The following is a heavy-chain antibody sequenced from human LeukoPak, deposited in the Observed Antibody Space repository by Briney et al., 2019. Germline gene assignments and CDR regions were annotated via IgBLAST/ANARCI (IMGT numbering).Heavy chain of an antibody. D-gene: IGHD1-26*01. CDR1: GGTFSSYA. CDR3: ARDKNVVGATYYFDY. Sequence: SVKVSRKASGGTFSSYAISWVRQAPGQGLEWMGGIIPTFGTANYAQKFQGRVTITADESTSTDYMELSSLRSEDTAVDYCARDKNVVGATYYFDYWGQGTLVTVSS. V-gene: IGHV1-69*13. CDR2: IIPTFGTA. J-gene: IGHJ4*02.